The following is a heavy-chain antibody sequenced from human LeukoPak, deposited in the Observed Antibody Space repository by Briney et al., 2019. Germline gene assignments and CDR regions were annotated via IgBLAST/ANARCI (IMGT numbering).Heavy chain of an antibody. V-gene: IGHV3-23*01. J-gene: IGHJ4*02. CDR1: GFTFSSYA. CDR3: AKAYCSSTSCLHNY. CDR2: ISGSGGST. D-gene: IGHD2-2*01. Sequence: GGSLRLSCAASGFTFSSYAMSWVRQAPGKGLEWVSAISGSGGSTYYADSVKGRFTISRDNSKNTLYLQMNSLRAEDTAVYYCAKAYCSSTSCLHNYWGQGTLVTVSS.